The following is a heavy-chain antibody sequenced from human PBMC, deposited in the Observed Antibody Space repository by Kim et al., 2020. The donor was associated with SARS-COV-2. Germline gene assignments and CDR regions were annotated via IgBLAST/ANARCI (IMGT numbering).Heavy chain of an antibody. D-gene: IGHD3-16*02. V-gene: IGHV3-74*01. CDR1: GFTFSSDW. J-gene: IGHJ4*02. CDR3: ARADLWYYEYVWGSYPFDY. CDR2: INSDGSST. Sequence: GGSLRLSCAASGFTFSSDWMHWVSQAPGKGLVWVSRINSDGSSTSYADSVKGRFTISRDTAKNTLYLQINSLRAEDTVVYYCARADLWYYEYVWGSYPFDYWGQGTLVTVSS.